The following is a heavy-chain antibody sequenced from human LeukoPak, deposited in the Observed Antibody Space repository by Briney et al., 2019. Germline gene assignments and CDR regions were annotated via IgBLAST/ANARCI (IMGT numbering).Heavy chain of an antibody. CDR2: ISYDGSNK. J-gene: IGHJ6*04. Sequence: GGSLRLSCAASGFTFSSYAMHWVRQAPGKGLEWLAVISYDGSNKYYADSVKGRFTISRDNSKNTLYLQMNSLRAEDMAVYYCAKWRSVLTPPDVWGKGTTVTISS. D-gene: IGHD2-8*01. CDR1: GFTFSSYA. V-gene: IGHV3-30*04. CDR3: AKWRSVLTPPDV.